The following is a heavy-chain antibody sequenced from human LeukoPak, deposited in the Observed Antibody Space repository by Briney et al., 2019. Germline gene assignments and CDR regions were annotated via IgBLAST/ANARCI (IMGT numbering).Heavy chain of an antibody. CDR3: ARGGGSGRWGSAFDM. CDR2: IKQDGSEK. V-gene: IGHV3-7*01. Sequence: TGGSLRLSCAASGFTFSSYWMSWVRQAPGKGLEWVANIKQDGSEKYYVDSVKGRFAISRDNAKNSLYLQMNSLRDEDTAVYYCARGGGSGRWGSAFDMWGQGTLVTVSS. J-gene: IGHJ3*02. D-gene: IGHD6-19*01. CDR1: GFTFSSYW.